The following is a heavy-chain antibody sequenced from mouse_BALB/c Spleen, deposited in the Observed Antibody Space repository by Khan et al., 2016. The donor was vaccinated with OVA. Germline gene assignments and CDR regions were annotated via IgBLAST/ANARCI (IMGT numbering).Heavy chain of an antibody. CDR3: ARIEDI. CDR1: GISLTSYG. CDR2: IWAGGST. V-gene: IGHV2-9*02. Sequence: QVQLEESGPGLVASSQSLSITCTVSGISLTSYGVHWVRQPPGKGLELLGVIWAGGSTNYNSALMSRLSISKDNSQSQVISKMNSLQTDDTAMYYWARIEDIWGQDTTHTVSS. J-gene: IGHJ2*01. D-gene: IGHD1-3*01.